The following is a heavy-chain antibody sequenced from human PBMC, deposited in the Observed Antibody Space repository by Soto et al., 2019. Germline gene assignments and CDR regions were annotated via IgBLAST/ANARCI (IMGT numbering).Heavy chain of an antibody. Sequence: EVQLVESGGGMVQPGGSLRVSCAASGFTLSSYSMHWVRQAPGKGLEWVSYISGSGGTIYYADSVKGRFTISRDNAKNSLSGQMNILRDEDTAAYFCARETGLRSWGCSYYFDFWGQGTRVTVSS. D-gene: IGHD1-26*01. CDR3: ARETGLRSWGCSYYFDF. V-gene: IGHV3-48*02. CDR2: ISGSGGTI. CDR1: GFTLSSYS. J-gene: IGHJ4*02.